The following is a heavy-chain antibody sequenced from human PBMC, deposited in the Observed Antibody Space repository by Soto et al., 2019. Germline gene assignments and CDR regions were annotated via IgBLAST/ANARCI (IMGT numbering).Heavy chain of an antibody. CDR3: ARRYCSSTSCYRGIDY. D-gene: IGHD2-2*02. J-gene: IGHJ4*02. CDR1: GVSISSGGYY. V-gene: IGHV4-31*03. CDR2: IYYSGST. Sequence: QVQLQESGPGLVKPSQTLSITCTVSGVSISSGGYYWSWSRQHPGKGLEGIGYIYYSGSTYYNPALKSRVTISVDTSKNQFSLKLSSVTAADTAVYYCARRYCSSTSCYRGIDYWGQGTLVTVSS.